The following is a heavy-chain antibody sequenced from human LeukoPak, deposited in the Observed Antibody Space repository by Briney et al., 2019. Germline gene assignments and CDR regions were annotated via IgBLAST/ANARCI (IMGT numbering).Heavy chain of an antibody. CDR1: GFTFSSYS. V-gene: IGHV3-21*01. CDR2: ISSSSSYI. CDR3: AGDLISGSGSLGY. J-gene: IGHJ4*02. D-gene: IGHD3-10*01. Sequence: PGGSLRLSCAASGFTFSSYSMNWVRQAPGKGLEWVSSISSSSSYIYYADSVTGRFTISRDNAKTTLYLQMNSLRDEDTAVYYCAGDLISGSGSLGYWGQGTLVTVSS.